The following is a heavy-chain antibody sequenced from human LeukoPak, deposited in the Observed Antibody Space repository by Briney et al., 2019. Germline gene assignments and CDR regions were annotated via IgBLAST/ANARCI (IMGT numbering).Heavy chain of an antibody. CDR3: ARAGGFGYYFDY. D-gene: IGHD3-10*01. Sequence: GGSLRLSCVVSGFNFDNFAMHWVRQPLGKGLEWVAVISHDARTKYYADSMKGRITISRDNSKNTLFLQMDSLRAEDTAVYYCARAGGFGYYFDYWGQGTLVTVSS. J-gene: IGHJ4*02. CDR1: GFNFDNFA. V-gene: IGHV3-30*04. CDR2: ISHDARTK.